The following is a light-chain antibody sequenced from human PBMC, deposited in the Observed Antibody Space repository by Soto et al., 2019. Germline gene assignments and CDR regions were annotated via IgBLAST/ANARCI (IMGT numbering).Light chain of an antibody. Sequence: DIVMTQSPDSLAVSLGERATINCKSSQNVLYRSNKKNYLAWYQQNPGQPPKLLIYWASTREAGVPYRFSGSGSGTDFTLTISSLQDEDVAVYYCQQYYSSPRTFGQGTKVDIK. V-gene: IGKV4-1*01. CDR1: QNVLYRSNKKNY. CDR3: QQYYSSPRT. CDR2: WAS. J-gene: IGKJ1*01.